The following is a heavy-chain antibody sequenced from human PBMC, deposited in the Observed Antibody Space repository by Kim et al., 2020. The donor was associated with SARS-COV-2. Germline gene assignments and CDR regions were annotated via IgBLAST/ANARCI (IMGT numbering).Heavy chain of an antibody. CDR2: ISAYNGNT. D-gene: IGHD6-6*01. CDR3: ARDVWSSSSTGPSFDY. V-gene: IGHV1-18*01. CDR1: GYTFTDYG. J-gene: IGHJ4*02. Sequence: ASVKVSCKASGYTFTDYGISWVRQAPGQGLEWMGWISAYNGNTNYAQKVQGRVTITTDTSTSTAYMELRGLRSDDAAMYFCARDVWSSSSTGPSFDYWGQGTLVPVSS.